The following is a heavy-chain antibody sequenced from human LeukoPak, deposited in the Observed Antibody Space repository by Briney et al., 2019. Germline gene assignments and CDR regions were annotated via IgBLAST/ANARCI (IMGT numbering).Heavy chain of an antibody. J-gene: IGHJ5*02. V-gene: IGHV3-30*04. CDR3: ARVYTSSWSRFDP. Sequence: PGGPLRLSCAASGFTSSSYAMHWVRQARGKGLEWGAVIPYDGSNKYYADSLKRRSTTSRNTSKNTLYLQMNSLRAEETAVYYCARVYTSSWSRFDPWGQGTLVTVSS. D-gene: IGHD6-13*01. CDR2: IPYDGSNK. CDR1: GFTSSSYA.